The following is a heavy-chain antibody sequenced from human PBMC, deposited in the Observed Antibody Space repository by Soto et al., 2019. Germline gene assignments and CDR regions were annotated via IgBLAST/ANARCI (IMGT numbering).Heavy chain of an antibody. Sequence: GASVKVSCKASGYTFASYAIHCVRQAPGQMLEWMGWINVGNANTRYSQNFQDRVTMTRDTSTSTVYMELSSLRSEDTAVYYCARGRNPGIAVAPTVWFDPWGQGTLVTVSS. CDR3: ARGRNPGIAVAPTVWFDP. D-gene: IGHD6-19*01. V-gene: IGHV1-3*01. J-gene: IGHJ5*02. CDR2: INVGNANT. CDR1: GYTFASYA.